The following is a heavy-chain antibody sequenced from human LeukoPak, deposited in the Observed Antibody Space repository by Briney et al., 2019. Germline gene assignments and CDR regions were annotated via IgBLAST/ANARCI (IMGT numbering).Heavy chain of an antibody. J-gene: IGHJ5*02. CDR2: IYYSGST. CDR1: GGSISSYY. CDR3: ARGFSVAWFDP. Sequence: PSATLSLTCTVSGGSISSYYWSWIRQPPGKGLEWIGYIYYSGSTNYNPSLKSRVTVSVDTSKNQFSLKLSSVTAADTAVYYCARGFSVAWFDPWGQGTLVTVSS. V-gene: IGHV4-59*01.